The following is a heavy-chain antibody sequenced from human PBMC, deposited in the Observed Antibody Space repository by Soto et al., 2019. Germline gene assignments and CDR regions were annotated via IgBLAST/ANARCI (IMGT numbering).Heavy chain of an antibody. Sequence: GASVKVSCKASGYTFTSYGISWVRQAPGQGLEWMGWISAYNGNTNYAQTLQGRVTMTTDTSTSTAYMELRSLRSDDTAVYYCAESSLGYCSGGSCYWDYHYGLAVWGQGTTVTVSS. J-gene: IGHJ6*02. V-gene: IGHV1-18*01. D-gene: IGHD2-15*01. CDR3: AESSLGYCSGGSCYWDYHYGLAV. CDR1: GYTFTSYG. CDR2: ISAYNGNT.